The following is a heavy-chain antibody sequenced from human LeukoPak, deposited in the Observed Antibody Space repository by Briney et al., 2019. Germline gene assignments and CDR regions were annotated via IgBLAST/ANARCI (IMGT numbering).Heavy chain of an antibody. CDR3: ARAYSSSRHGYFDY. CDR1: GGSISSYY. CDR2: IYYSGST. J-gene: IGHJ4*02. Sequence: ASETLSLTCTVSGGSISSYYWSWIRQPPGKGLEWIGYIYYSGSTNYNPSLKSRVTISVDASKNQFSLKLSSVTAADTAVYYCARAYSSSRHGYFDYWGQGTLVTVSS. D-gene: IGHD6-13*01. V-gene: IGHV4-59*01.